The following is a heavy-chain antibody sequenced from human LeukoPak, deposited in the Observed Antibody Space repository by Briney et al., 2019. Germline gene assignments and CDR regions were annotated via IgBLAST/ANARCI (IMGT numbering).Heavy chain of an antibody. CDR2: ILHSGST. Sequence: SQTLSLTCDVSGGSITSGTYYWSWIRQPPGKGLEWIGYILHSGSTYQNPSLKSRVTISVDTSKSQFSLKLSSVTAADTAVYYCARTRDFWNGYFDYWGQGTMVTVSS. J-gene: IGHJ4*02. CDR3: ARTRDFWNGYFDY. D-gene: IGHD3-3*01. V-gene: IGHV4-30-2*01. CDR1: GGSITSGTYY.